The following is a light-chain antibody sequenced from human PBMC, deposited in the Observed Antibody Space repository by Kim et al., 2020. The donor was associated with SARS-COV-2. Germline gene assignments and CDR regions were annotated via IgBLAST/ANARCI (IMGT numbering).Light chain of an antibody. CDR2: GAT. CDR3: EQYENEAPRT. CDR1: QSVSTN. Sequence: EIVMTQSPDTLSLSPGERASLSCRASQSVSTNIAWYQQEPGQAPRLLIYGATTRVIGIPARFSGSGSGTDFTLTISSLQTEDFAVYYCEQYENEAPRTFGQGTKVDIK. J-gene: IGKJ1*01. V-gene: IGKV3-15*01.